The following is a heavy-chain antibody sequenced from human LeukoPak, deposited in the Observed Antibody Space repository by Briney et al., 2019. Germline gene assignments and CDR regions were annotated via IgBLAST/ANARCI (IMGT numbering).Heavy chain of an antibody. D-gene: IGHD3-22*01. CDR3: ARDSYDSSGFYPGSRWFDP. V-gene: IGHV5-51*01. Sequence: GESLKISCKASGYNFTNYWIGWVRQMPGKGLEWMGIIFPGDSETTYSPSFEGQVTISADKSVSTAYLQWRSLKASDTAMYYCARDSYDSSGFYPGSRWFDPWGQGTLVTVSS. CDR2: IFPGDSET. CDR1: GYNFTNYW. J-gene: IGHJ5*02.